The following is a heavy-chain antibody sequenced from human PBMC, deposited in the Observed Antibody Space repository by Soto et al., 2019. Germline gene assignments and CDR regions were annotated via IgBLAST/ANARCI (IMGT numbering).Heavy chain of an antibody. Sequence: EVQLLESGGGLVQPGGSLRLSCAASGFTFSSYAMSWVRQAPGKGLEWVSAISGSGGSTYYADSVKGRFTISRDNSKNRLYLQMNSLRAEDTAVYYCAKIGRSTKRNYYYGMDVWGQGTTVTVSS. CDR3: AKIGRSTKRNYYYGMDV. V-gene: IGHV3-23*01. J-gene: IGHJ6*02. CDR1: GFTFSSYA. D-gene: IGHD2-2*01. CDR2: ISGSGGST.